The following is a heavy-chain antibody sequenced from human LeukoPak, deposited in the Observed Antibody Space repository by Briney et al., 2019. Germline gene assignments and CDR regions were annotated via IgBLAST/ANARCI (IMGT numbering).Heavy chain of an antibody. Sequence: SETLSLTCTVSGGSISSYYWSWIRQPPGKGLEWIGYIYYSGSTNYNPSLKSRVTISVDTSKNQFSLKLSSVTGADTAVYYCARAPPKGPWGISGWFDPWGQGTLVTVSS. CDR3: ARAPPKGPWGISGWFDP. CDR2: IYYSGST. V-gene: IGHV4-59*12. D-gene: IGHD3-16*01. CDR1: GGSISSYY. J-gene: IGHJ5*02.